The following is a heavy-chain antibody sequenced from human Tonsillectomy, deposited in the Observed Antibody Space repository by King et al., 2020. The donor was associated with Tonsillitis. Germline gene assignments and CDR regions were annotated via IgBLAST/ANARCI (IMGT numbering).Heavy chain of an antibody. CDR2: IRSKANSYAT. CDR3: TSHHGYSYGSFDY. CDR1: GFTFSGSA. V-gene: IGHV3-73*01. J-gene: IGHJ4*02. D-gene: IGHD5-18*01. Sequence: VQLVESGGGLVQPGGSLKLSCAASGFTFSGSAVHWVRQASGKGLEWVGRIRSKANSYATAYAASVTGRFTISRDDSKNTAYLQMNSLKTEDTAVYYCTSHHGYSYGSFDYWGQGTLVTVSS.